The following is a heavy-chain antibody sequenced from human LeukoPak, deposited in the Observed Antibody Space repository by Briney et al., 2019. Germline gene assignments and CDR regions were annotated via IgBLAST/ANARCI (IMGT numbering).Heavy chain of an antibody. CDR2: INHSGST. J-gene: IGHJ4*02. D-gene: IGHD3-22*01. V-gene: IGHV4-34*01. CDR3: ARDSNYYDSSGLQY. Sequence: PSETLSLTCAVYGGSFSGYYWSWIRQPPGKGLEWIGEINHSGSTNYNPSLKSRVTISVDTSKNQFSLKLSSVTAADTAVYYCARDSNYYDSSGLQYWGQGTLVTVSS. CDR1: GGSFSGYY.